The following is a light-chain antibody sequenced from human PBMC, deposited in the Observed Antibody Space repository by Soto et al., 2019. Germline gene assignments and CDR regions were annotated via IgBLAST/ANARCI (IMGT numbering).Light chain of an antibody. J-gene: IGKJ2*01. CDR1: QSVSSN. CDR3: QQYYNTPYT. CDR2: ATS. V-gene: IGKV3-15*01. Sequence: EIVMTQSPATLSVSPGERATLSCRASQSVSSNLAWYQQKPGQAPRLLIYATSTRATGIPARFSGSGSGTEFTLTISSLQAGDEAIYHCQQYYNTPYTFGQGTNLEIK.